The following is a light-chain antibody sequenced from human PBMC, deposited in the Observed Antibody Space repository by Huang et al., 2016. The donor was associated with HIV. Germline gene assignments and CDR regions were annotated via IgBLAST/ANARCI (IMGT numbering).Light chain of an antibody. J-gene: IGKJ5*01. Sequence: IRMTQSPSSLSASTGDRVTITCRANQDINNFLAWYQQRPGSVPKLLIYAASTLQSGVPSRFSGNGSGTDFTLTIGCLHSEDVATYYCQQYDIHPLTFGPGTEWTLN. CDR1: QDINNF. CDR2: AAS. CDR3: QQYDIHPLT. V-gene: IGKV1-8*01.